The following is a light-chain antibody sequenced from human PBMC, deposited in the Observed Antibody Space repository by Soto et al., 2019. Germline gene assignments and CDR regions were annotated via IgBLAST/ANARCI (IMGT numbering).Light chain of an antibody. J-gene: IGKJ1*01. Sequence: DIRMTQSPSTLPASVGDRVTITCRASQSISSWLAWYQQKPGKAPKLLIYDASSLESGVPSRFSGSGSGTEFTLTISSLQPDDFATYYCQQYNPGWTFGQGTEVEIK. CDR2: DAS. CDR3: QQYNPGWT. V-gene: IGKV1-5*01. CDR1: QSISSW.